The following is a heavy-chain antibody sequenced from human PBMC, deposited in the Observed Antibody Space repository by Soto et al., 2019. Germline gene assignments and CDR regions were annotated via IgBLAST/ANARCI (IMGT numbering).Heavy chain of an antibody. D-gene: IGHD6-13*01. CDR1: GFTFSSYA. Sequence: QVQLVESGGGVVQPGRSLRLSCAASGFTFSSYAMHWVRQAPGKGLEWVAVISCDGSNKYYADSVKGRFTISRDNSKNTLYLQMNSLRAEDTAVYYCARDISYIAAAGTPEFYYYGMDVWGQGTTVTVSS. CDR2: ISCDGSNK. J-gene: IGHJ6*02. CDR3: ARDISYIAAAGTPEFYYYGMDV. V-gene: IGHV3-30-3*01.